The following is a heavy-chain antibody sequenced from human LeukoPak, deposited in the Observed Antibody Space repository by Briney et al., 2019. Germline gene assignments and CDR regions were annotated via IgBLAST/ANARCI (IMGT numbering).Heavy chain of an antibody. CDR3: AREITSGLYLLDY. V-gene: IGHV4-4*07. CDR2: MCTSGST. CDR1: GGSISSYY. J-gene: IGHJ4*02. D-gene: IGHD3-16*01. Sequence: SETLPLTCTVSGGSISSYYWNWIRQPAGKGLEWIGRMCTSGSTNYNPSLKTRVTMSVDTSKNQFSLNLNSVTAADTAVYYCAREITSGLYLLDYWGQGTLVTVSS.